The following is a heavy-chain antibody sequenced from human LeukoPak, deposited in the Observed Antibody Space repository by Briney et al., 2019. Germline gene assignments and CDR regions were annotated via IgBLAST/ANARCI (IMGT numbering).Heavy chain of an antibody. CDR1: GGSISSYY. J-gene: IGHJ4*02. D-gene: IGHD3-16*01. V-gene: IGHV4-59*01. Sequence: SETLSLTCTVSGGSISSYYSSWIRQPPGKGLEWIGYIYYSGSTNYNPSLKSRVTISVDTSKNQFSLKLSSVTAADTAVYCCARLGGPAAALDYWGQGTLVTVSS. CDR3: ARLGGPAAALDY. CDR2: IYYSGST.